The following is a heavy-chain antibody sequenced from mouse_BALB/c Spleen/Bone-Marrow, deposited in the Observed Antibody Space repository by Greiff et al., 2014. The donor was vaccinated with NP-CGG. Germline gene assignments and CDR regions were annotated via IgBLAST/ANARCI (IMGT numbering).Heavy chain of an antibody. D-gene: IGHD3-1*01. Sequence: LQQPGSELVRPGAPVKLSCKASGYTFTSYWMHWVKQRPGQGLEWLGNIYPGTGSINYDEKFKSKATLTVDTSSSTAYMQLSSLTSEDSAVYYCTRSGYVMDYWGQGTSVTVSS. CDR3: TRSGYVMDY. CDR1: GYTFTSYW. V-gene: IGHV1S22*01. J-gene: IGHJ4*01. CDR2: IYPGTGSI.